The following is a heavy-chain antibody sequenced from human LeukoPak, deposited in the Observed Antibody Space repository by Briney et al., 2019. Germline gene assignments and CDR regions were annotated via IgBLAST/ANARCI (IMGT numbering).Heavy chain of an antibody. J-gene: IGHJ4*02. V-gene: IGHV5-51*01. CDR1: GYTFTSYY. CDR2: IYPGDSDT. Sequence: GASVKVSCKASGYTFTSYYMHWVRQMPGKGLEWMGIIYPGDSDTRYSPSFQGQVTISADKSISTAYLQWSSLKASDTAMYYCARQLAAAGYYFDYWGQGTLVTVSS. D-gene: IGHD6-13*01. CDR3: ARQLAAAGYYFDY.